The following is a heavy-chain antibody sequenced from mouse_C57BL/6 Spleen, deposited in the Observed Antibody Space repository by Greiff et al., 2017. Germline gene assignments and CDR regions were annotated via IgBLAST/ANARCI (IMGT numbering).Heavy chain of an antibody. CDR3: ARGYYGTDWYFDV. Sequence: QVQLQQSGAELVRPGTSVKMSCKASGYTFTNYWIGWAKQRPGHGLEWIGDIYPGGGYTNYNEKFKGKATLTADKSSSTAYMQFSSLTSEDSAIYYCARGYYGTDWYFDVWGTGTTVTVSS. J-gene: IGHJ1*03. CDR2: IYPGGGYT. D-gene: IGHD1-1*01. CDR1: GYTFTNYW. V-gene: IGHV1-63*01.